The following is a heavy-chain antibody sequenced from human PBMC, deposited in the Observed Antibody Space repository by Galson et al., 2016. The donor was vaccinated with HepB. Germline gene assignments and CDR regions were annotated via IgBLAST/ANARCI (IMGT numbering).Heavy chain of an antibody. D-gene: IGHD3-3*01. Sequence: SVKVSCKASGGTFSSYTISWVRQAPGQGLEWMGGIIPVFGTANYAQKLQGRATITADKSTTTAYMELSSLRSGDTAVYYCARGARFLVWSHDYWGQGTLVTVSS. J-gene: IGHJ4*02. CDR2: IIPVFGTA. CDR3: ARGARFLVWSHDY. CDR1: GGTFSSYT. V-gene: IGHV1-69*06.